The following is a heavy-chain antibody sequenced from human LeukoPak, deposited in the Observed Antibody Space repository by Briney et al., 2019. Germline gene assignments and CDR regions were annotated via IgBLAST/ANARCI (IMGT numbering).Heavy chain of an antibody. CDR2: IS. D-gene: IGHD3-16*01. J-gene: IGHJ3*02. Sequence: PGGSLRLSCAASGFTFSSYSMNWVRQAPGKGLEWVSSISYAGSVKGRFTISRDNAKNSVYLQMNSLRAEDTAVYYCARASRGTQDAFEIWGQRTMVTVSS. V-gene: IGHV3-21*01. CDR3: ARASRGTQDAFEI. CDR1: GFTFSSYS.